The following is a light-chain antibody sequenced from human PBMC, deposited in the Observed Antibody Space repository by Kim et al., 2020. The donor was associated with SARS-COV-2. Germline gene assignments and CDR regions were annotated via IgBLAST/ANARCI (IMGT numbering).Light chain of an antibody. CDR3: CSYAGSGTMV. J-gene: IGLJ3*02. Sequence: QSALTQPASVSGSPGQSITISCTGTSSDVGGYNYVSWYQQHPGKAPKLMIYDVSKRPSGVSNRFSGSKSGNTASLTISGLQAEDEADYYCCSYAGSGTMVFGGGTKVTVL. CDR1: SSDVGGYNY. V-gene: IGLV2-23*02. CDR2: DVS.